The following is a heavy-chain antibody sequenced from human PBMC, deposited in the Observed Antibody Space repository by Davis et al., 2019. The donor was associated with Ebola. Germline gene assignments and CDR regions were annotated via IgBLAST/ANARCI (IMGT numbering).Heavy chain of an antibody. Sequence: GGSLRLSCAASGFTFSSYAMSWVRQAPGKGLEWVSTIGGSGDYTYYADSVKVRFTISRDNSKNTLYLQMNSLRAEDTAVYYCAKDSVLLWFGYYGMDVWGQGTTVTVSS. D-gene: IGHD3-10*01. J-gene: IGHJ6*02. CDR1: GFTFSSYA. CDR3: AKDSVLLWFGYYGMDV. V-gene: IGHV3-23*01. CDR2: IGGSGDYT.